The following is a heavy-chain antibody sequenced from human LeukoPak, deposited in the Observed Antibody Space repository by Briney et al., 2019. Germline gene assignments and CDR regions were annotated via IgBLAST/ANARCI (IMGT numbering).Heavy chain of an antibody. J-gene: IGHJ3*02. CDR2: IIPIFGTA. Sequence: VASVKVSCKASGGTFSTYAINWVRQAPGQGLEWMGGIIPIFGTANYAQKFQGRVTITTDESTSTAYMELSSLRSEDTAVYYCARQSFGSGSRDDALDIWGQGTMVTVSS. CDR1: GGTFSTYA. D-gene: IGHD3-10*01. V-gene: IGHV1-69*05. CDR3: ARQSFGSGSRDDALDI.